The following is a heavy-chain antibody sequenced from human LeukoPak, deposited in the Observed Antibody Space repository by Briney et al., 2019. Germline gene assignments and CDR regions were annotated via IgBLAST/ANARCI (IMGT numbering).Heavy chain of an antibody. D-gene: IGHD2-2*01. CDR2: ISYDGSNK. CDR1: GFTFSSYG. J-gene: IGHJ3*02. V-gene: IGHV3-30*18. CDR3: AKDAPSIVVVPAAEGDDAFDI. Sequence: GRSLRLSCAASGFTFSSYGMHWVRQAPGRGLEWVAVISYDGSNKYYADSVKGRFTISRDNSKNTLYLQMNSLRAEDTAVYYCAKDAPSIVVVPAAEGDDAFDIWGQGTMVTVSS.